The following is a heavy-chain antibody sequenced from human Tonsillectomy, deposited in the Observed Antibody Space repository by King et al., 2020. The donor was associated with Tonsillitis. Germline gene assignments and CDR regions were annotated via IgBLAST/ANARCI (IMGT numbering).Heavy chain of an antibody. CDR1: GFTFGDYA. V-gene: IGHV3-49*04. J-gene: IGHJ3*02. CDR2: ITSKAYGETT. Sequence: QLVQSGGGLVQPGRSLRLSCTASGFTFGDYAMSWVRQAPGKGLEWVGFITSKAYGETTDYAASVKGRFTISRDDSKSIAYLQMNSLKTEDTAVYYCSRVHEDVFDIWGQGTMVTVSS. CDR3: SRVHEDVFDI.